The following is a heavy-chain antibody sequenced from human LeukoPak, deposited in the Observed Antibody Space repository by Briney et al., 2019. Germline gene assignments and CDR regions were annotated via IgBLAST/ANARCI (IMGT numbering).Heavy chain of an antibody. V-gene: IGHV4-34*01. CDR3: TRMTAGHDY. CDR2: INHIGYT. Sequence: SETLSLTCAVSGVSFVDYYWAWVRQTPGKGLEWIGEINHIGYTNDSPSLRSRVTLSIDTSRKQFSLNLRSVTVADAGTYHCTRMTAGHDYWGQGTLLTVSS. D-gene: IGHD2-21*02. J-gene: IGHJ4*02. CDR1: GVSFVDYY.